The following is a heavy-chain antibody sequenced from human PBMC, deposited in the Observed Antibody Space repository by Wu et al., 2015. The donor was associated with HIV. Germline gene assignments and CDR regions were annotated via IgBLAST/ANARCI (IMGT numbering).Heavy chain of an antibody. CDR1: GGTFSSYA. J-gene: IGHJ6*02. V-gene: IGHV1-69*05. D-gene: IGHD3/OR15-3a*01. Sequence: QVRLVQSGAEVKKPGSSVKVSCKASGGTFSSYAISWVRQAPGQGLEWMGGIIPIFGTANYAQKFQGRVTMTTDTSTTTAYMELRTLRVDDTAVYYCAREGRLDFHRGMDVWGPGTTVTVSS. CDR2: IIPIFGTA. CDR3: AREGRLDFHRGMDV.